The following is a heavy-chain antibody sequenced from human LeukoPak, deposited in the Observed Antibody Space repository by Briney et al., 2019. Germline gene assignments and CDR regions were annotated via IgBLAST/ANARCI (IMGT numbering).Heavy chain of an antibody. CDR1: GYSISSSNW. J-gene: IGHJ3*02. CDR3: ARYTTSWYTFDI. CDR2: IYYSGST. Sequence: SETLSLTCAVSGYSISSSNWWGWIRQPPGKGLEWIGYIYYSGSTYYQPSLKSRATMSVDTSKNQFSLKLSSVTAVDTAVYYCARYTTSWYTFDIWGQGTMVTVSS. D-gene: IGHD6-13*01. V-gene: IGHV4-28*01.